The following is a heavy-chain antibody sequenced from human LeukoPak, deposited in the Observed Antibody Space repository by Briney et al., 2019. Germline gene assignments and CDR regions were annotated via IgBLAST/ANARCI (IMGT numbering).Heavy chain of an antibody. CDR1: GFTFSSYS. D-gene: IGHD3-10*01. J-gene: IGHJ6*04. Sequence: PGGSLRLSCVASGFTFSSYSMNWVRQAPGKGLEWVSSITSSSSSIYYSDSLKGRFTISRDNAKNSLYLQMSSLRAEDTAVYYCATAYYYGSGSYNYYYYGMDVWGKGTRSPSPQ. CDR2: ITSSSSSI. V-gene: IGHV3-21*01. CDR3: ATAYYYGSGSYNYYYYGMDV.